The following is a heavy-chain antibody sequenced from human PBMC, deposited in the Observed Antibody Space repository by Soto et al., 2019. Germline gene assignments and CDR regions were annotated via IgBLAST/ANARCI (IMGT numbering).Heavy chain of an antibody. J-gene: IGHJ6*03. V-gene: IGHV3-7*01. CDR2: IKQDGSEK. CDR3: ARDRLAAAGYYYYMDV. CDR1: GFTCRRYW. D-gene: IGHD6-13*01. Sequence: GGSLRLSCAASGFTCRRYWMSWVRQAPGKGLEWVANIKQDGSEKYYVDSVKGRFTISRDNAKNSLYLQMNSLRAEDTAVYYCARDRLAAAGYYYYMDVWGEGTTVTVSS.